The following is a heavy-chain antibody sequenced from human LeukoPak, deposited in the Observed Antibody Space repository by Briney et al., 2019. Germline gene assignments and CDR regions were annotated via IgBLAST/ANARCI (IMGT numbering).Heavy chain of an antibody. Sequence: LTGGSLRLSCAASAFTFSSYAMSWVRQAPGKGLEWVPDISGSGATTHYADSVKGRFTISRDNSKNTLYLQMNSLRAEDTAVYYCARLYSTSDVWGKGTTVTVSS. V-gene: IGHV3-23*01. CDR1: AFTFSSYA. D-gene: IGHD6-6*01. CDR3: ARLYSTSDV. CDR2: ISGSGATT. J-gene: IGHJ6*04.